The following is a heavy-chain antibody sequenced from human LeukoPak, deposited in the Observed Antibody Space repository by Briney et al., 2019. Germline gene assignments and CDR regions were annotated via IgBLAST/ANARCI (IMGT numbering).Heavy chain of an antibody. V-gene: IGHV7-4-1*02. CDR1: GYTFTSYA. CDR2: INTNTGNP. J-gene: IGHJ4*02. D-gene: IGHD6-19*01. CDR3: ARDSDSSGWYSESFGY. Sequence: ASVKVSCKASGYTFTSYAMNWVRQAPGQGLEWMGWINTNTGNPTYAQGFTGRSVFSLDTSVSTAYLQISSLKAEDTAVYYCARDSDSSGWYSESFGYWGQGTLVTVSS.